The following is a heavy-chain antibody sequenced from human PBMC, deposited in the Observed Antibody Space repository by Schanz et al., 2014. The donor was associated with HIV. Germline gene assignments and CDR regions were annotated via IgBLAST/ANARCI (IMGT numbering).Heavy chain of an antibody. D-gene: IGHD3-22*01. CDR2: ISSSGGTT. V-gene: IGHV3-23*01. Sequence: VQLLESGGGLVQPGGSLRLSCVASGVTFSNYWMTWVRHVSGKGLEWVSSISSSGGTTDYADSVKGRFTISRAKSKNTIYLQMRRLRVDYTSLYYWPRLRMSVVVRASPGYFDYWGQGTLLTVSP. J-gene: IGHJ4*02. CDR3: PRLRMSVVVRASPGYFDY. CDR1: GVTFSNYW.